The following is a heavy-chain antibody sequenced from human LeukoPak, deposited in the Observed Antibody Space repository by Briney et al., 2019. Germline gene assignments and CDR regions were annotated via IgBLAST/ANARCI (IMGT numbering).Heavy chain of an antibody. Sequence: GGSLRLSCAASGFTLSVYSMNWVRQAPGKGLEWVSRISTTSSYIYYADSVKVRFTISRDNAKNSLYLQMNSLRAEDTAVYYCARGLSSGWYYGPDYWGQGTLVTVSS. CDR1: GFTLSVYS. D-gene: IGHD6-19*01. J-gene: IGHJ4*02. CDR3: ARGLSSGWYYGPDY. V-gene: IGHV3-21*01. CDR2: ISTTSSYI.